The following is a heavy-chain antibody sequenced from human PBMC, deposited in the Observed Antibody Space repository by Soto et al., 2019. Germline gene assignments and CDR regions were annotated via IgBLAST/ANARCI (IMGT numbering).Heavy chain of an antibody. V-gene: IGHV4-59*08. J-gene: IGHJ4*02. D-gene: IGHD5-18*01. CDR2: IYYSGST. CDR3: ARQGGFQRGYSYGLPRYYFDY. CDR1: GGSISSYY. Sequence: SETLSLTCTVSGGSISSYYWSWIRQPPGKGLEWIGYIYYSGSTNYNPSLKSRVTISVDTSKNQFSLKLSSVTAADTAVYYCARQGGFQRGYSYGLPRYYFDYWGQGTLVTSPQ.